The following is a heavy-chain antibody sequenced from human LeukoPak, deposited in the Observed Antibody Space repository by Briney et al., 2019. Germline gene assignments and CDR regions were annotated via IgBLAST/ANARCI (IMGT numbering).Heavy chain of an antibody. Sequence: GGSLRLSCGASGFRFESHTMGWVRRAPGKALEWISSITSGSTTIYYGDSVRGRFTDSRDNADNSLYLQMNNMSVSDTAVYFCARDVGDGEYFFDFWGQGTLVSVSS. CDR1: GFRFESHT. D-gene: IGHD3-16*01. CDR3: ARDVGDGEYFFDF. V-gene: IGHV3-48*04. CDR2: ITSGSTTI. J-gene: IGHJ4*02.